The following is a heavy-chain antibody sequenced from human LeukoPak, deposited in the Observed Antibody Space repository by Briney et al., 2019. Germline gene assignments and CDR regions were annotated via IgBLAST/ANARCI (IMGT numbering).Heavy chain of an antibody. D-gene: IGHD1-26*01. J-gene: IGHJ4*02. V-gene: IGHV6-1*01. Sequence: SQTLSLTCAISGDSFSSNSAAWNWIRQSPSRGLEWLGRTFYRSKWYNDSAVSVKSRVIINPDTSKNQFSLQLNSVTPEDTAVYYCARSKVGVIDYWGQGTLVTVSS. CDR2: TFYRSKWYN. CDR1: GDSFSSNSAA. CDR3: ARSKVGVIDY.